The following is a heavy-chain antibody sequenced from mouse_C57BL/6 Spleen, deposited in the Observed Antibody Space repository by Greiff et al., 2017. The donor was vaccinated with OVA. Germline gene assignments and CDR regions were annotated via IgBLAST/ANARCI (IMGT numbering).Heavy chain of an antibody. CDR3: TRRGYYLDY. V-gene: IGHV1-15*01. D-gene: IGHD2-2*01. Sequence: VQLQQSGAELVRPGAPVTLSCKASGYTFTDYEMHWVKQTPVHGLEWIGAIDPETGGTAYNQKFKGKAILTADKSSSTAYMELRSLTSEDSAVYYCTRRGYYLDYWGQGTTLTVSS. CDR1: GYTFTDYE. CDR2: IDPETGGT. J-gene: IGHJ2*01.